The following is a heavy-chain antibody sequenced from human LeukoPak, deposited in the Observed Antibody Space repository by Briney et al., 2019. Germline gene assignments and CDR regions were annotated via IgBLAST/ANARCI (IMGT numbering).Heavy chain of an antibody. V-gene: IGHV3-30*18. D-gene: IGHD4-17*01. CDR3: AKEVTVTAPPYGMDV. Sequence: GRSLRLPCAASGFTFSIYGMHWVRQAPGKGLEWVAVISNDGSNKYYVDSVKGRFTISRDNSKNTLYLQMNSLRPEDTAVYHCAKEVTVTAPPYGMDVWGQGTTVTVSS. CDR1: GFTFSIYG. CDR2: ISNDGSNK. J-gene: IGHJ6*02.